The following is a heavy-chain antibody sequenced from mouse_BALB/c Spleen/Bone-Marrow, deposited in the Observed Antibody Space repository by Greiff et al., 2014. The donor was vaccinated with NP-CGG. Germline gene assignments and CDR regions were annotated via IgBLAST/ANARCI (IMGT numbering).Heavy chain of an antibody. CDR2: ISDGGSYT. D-gene: IGHD3-3*01. CDR1: GFTSSDYY. J-gene: IGHJ3*01. V-gene: IGHV5-4*02. Sequence: VQLKESGGGLVKPGGSLKLSCAASGFTSSDYYMYWVRQTPEKRLEWVATISDGGSYTYYPDSVKGRFTISRDNAKNNLYLQMSSLKSEDTAMYYCAREGDGAYWGQGTLVTVSA. CDR3: AREGDGAY.